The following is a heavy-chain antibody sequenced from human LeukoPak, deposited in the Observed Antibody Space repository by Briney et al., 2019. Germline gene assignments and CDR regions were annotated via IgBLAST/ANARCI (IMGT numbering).Heavy chain of an antibody. CDR2: INPNSGGT. V-gene: IGHV1-2*02. CDR3: ARGLAIFGVVNADY. CDR1: GYTFTGYY. J-gene: IGHJ4*02. Sequence: ASVKVSCKAYGYTFTGYYMHWVRQAPGQGLEWMGWINPNSGGTNYAQKFQGRVTMTRDTSISTAYMELSRLRSDDTAVYYCARGLAIFGVVNADYWGQGTLVTVSS. D-gene: IGHD3-3*01.